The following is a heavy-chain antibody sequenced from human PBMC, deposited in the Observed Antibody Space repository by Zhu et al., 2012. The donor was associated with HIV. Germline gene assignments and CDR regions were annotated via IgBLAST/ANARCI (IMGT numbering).Heavy chain of an antibody. Sequence: EVQLLESGGGLTQPGGSLRLSCAASGFTFSTYAMNWVRLPPGKGLEWVSAISGGGTNTHYAETVKGRFTISRDNSKNAMYLEMNSLRAEDTAIYYCAKDLDYYGSGGYYMDVWGKGTTVTVSS. CDR3: AKDLDYYGSGGYYMDV. J-gene: IGHJ6*03. V-gene: IGHV3-23*01. D-gene: IGHD3-10*01. CDR2: ISGGGTNT. CDR1: GFTFSTYA.